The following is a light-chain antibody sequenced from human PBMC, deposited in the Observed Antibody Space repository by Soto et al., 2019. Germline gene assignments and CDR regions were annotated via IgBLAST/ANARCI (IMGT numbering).Light chain of an antibody. V-gene: IGKV3-20*01. CDR1: QSVSSSF. CDR3: HQFDSSLT. Sequence: EILLTQSPATLSLSPGEGATLSCRASQSVSSSFLAWYQQQPRQAPRLLIYATSRRAPGIPDRFSGSGSGTDFTLTISRLEPEDFAVYYCHQFDSSLTFGQETKVEIK. J-gene: IGKJ1*01. CDR2: ATS.